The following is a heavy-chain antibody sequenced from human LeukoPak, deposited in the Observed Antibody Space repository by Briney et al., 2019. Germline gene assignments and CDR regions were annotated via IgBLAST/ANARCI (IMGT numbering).Heavy chain of an antibody. Sequence: SETLSLTCTVSGGSISSSSYYWGWIRQPPGKGLEWIGSIYYSGSTYYNPSLKSRVTISVDTSKNQFSLKLSSVTAADTAVYYCARSPARGYYYWYFDLWGRGTLVTVSS. CDR1: GGSISSSSYY. J-gene: IGHJ2*01. V-gene: IGHV4-39*01. D-gene: IGHD3-22*01. CDR2: IYYSGST. CDR3: ARSPARGYYYWYFDL.